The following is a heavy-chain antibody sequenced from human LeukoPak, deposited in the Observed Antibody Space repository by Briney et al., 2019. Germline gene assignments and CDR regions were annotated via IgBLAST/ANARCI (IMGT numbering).Heavy chain of an antibody. CDR3: AKDSVLNTFDI. CDR1: GFSFDDYA. V-gene: IGHV3-9*01. CDR2: ISWNSGTI. J-gene: IGHJ3*02. Sequence: QPGRSLRLSCAASGFSFDDYAMHWVRQAPGKGLEWVSGISWNSGTIGYADSVKGRFTISRDNAKNSLYLQMNSLRTEDTALYYCAKDSVLNTFDIWGQGTMVTVSS. D-gene: IGHD3-10*01.